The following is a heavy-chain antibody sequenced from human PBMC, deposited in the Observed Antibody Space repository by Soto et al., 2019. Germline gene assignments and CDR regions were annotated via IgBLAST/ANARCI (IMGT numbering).Heavy chain of an antibody. J-gene: IGHJ4*02. Sequence: SETLSLTCTVSGASISSGGYYWSWIRQHPGQGLEWIGYISYSGSTYYNPSLKSRVTISVDMSKNQFSLRLSSATAADTAVYYCARGVKYWGQGTLVTVSS. D-gene: IGHD3-16*01. CDR2: ISYSGST. CDR1: GASISSGGYY. CDR3: ARGVKY. V-gene: IGHV4-31*03.